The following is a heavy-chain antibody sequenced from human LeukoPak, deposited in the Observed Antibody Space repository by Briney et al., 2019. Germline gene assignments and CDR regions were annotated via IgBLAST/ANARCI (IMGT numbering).Heavy chain of an antibody. Sequence: ASVKVSCKASGGTFSSYAISWVRQALGQGLEWMGGIIPIFGTANYAQKFQGRVTITADESTSTAYMELSSLRSEDTAVYYCARGGTMIVVEGAFDIWGQGTMVTVSS. CDR1: GGTFSSYA. CDR3: ARGGTMIVVEGAFDI. V-gene: IGHV1-69*13. J-gene: IGHJ3*02. D-gene: IGHD3-22*01. CDR2: IIPIFGTA.